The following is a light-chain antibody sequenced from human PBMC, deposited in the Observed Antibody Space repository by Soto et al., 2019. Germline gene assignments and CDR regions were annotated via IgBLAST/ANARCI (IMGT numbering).Light chain of an antibody. Sequence: ILMTQSPATLSVSPGERATLSCRASQTVSTNLAWYQQKPGHSPRLLSYGASTRATGIPGRFSGSWSGTEFTLTISSLQSEDFVVYYCQQYYNWPLTFGQGTKVEIK. V-gene: IGKV3-15*01. CDR2: GAS. CDR3: QQYYNWPLT. CDR1: QTVSTN. J-gene: IGKJ1*01.